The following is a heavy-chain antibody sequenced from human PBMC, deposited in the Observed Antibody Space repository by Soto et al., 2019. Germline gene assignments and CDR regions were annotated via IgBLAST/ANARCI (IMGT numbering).Heavy chain of an antibody. V-gene: IGHV3-33*01. CDR1: GFTFSTYG. J-gene: IGHJ4*02. D-gene: IGHD2-15*01. CDR3: ARDGWVVVAGLDY. Sequence: QVQLVESGGGVVQPGRSLRLSCAASGFTFSTYGMHRVRQAPGKGLEWVAGMWYDGSNKYYADSVKGRFTISRDNSKTTLYLQMNSRRAEDTAVYYWARDGWVVVAGLDYWGQGTLVTVSS. CDR2: MWYDGSNK.